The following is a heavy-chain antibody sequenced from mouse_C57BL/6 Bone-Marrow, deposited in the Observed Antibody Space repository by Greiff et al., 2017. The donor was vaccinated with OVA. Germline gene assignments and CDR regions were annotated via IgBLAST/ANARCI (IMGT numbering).Heavy chain of an antibody. D-gene: IGHD1-1*01. V-gene: IGHV1-42*01. CDR3: ARESPYYYGSDYFDY. CDR2: INPSTGGT. Sequence: EVHLVESGPELVKPGASVKISCKASGYSFTGYYMNWVKQSPEKSLEWIGEINPSTGGTTYNQKFKAKATLTVDKSSSTAYMQLKSLTSEDSAVYYCARESPYYYGSDYFDYWGQGTTLTVSS. CDR1: GYSFTGYY. J-gene: IGHJ2*01.